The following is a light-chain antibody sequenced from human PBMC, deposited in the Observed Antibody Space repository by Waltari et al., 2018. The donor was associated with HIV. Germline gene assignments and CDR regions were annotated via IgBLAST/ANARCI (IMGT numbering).Light chain of an antibody. CDR3: QAWDSNTVV. V-gene: IGLV3-1*01. CDR2: QDT. CDR1: KLGDKY. Sequence: SYELTQPPSVSVSPGQTASISCSGGKLGDKYASWYQQRPGQSPIVVIHQDTKRPSGIPERFSGANSGNTATLTVSGTQAMDEADYYCQAWDSNTVVFGGGTKLTVL. J-gene: IGLJ2*01.